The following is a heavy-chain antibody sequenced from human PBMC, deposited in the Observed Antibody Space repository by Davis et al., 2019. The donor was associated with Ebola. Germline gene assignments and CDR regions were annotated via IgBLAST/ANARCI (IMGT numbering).Heavy chain of an antibody. J-gene: IGHJ5*02. CDR2: IYYSGST. V-gene: IGHV4-30-4*01. CDR3: ASRQAAPDRGPWFDP. D-gene: IGHD6-13*01. CDR1: GGSISSDVYY. Sequence: MPSETLSLTCTVSGGSISSDVYYWNWVRQPPGKGLEWIGYIYYSGSTYYNPSLKSRVTISVDTSKNQFSLKLSSVTAADTAVYYCASRQAAPDRGPWFDPWGQGTLVTVSS.